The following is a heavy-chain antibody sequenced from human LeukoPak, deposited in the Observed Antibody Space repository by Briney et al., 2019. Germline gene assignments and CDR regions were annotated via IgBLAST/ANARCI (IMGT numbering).Heavy chain of an antibody. Sequence: ASVKVSCKASGGTFSSYAISWVRQAPGQGLEWMGRIIPIIGIASFAQKFQGRVTITADKSTSTAYMELSSLRSEDTAVYYCARAVHGGFLYYFDYWGQGTLVTVSS. CDR1: GGTFSSYA. J-gene: IGHJ4*02. CDR3: ARAVHGGFLYYFDY. V-gene: IGHV1-69*04. CDR2: IIPIIGIA. D-gene: IGHD3-3*01.